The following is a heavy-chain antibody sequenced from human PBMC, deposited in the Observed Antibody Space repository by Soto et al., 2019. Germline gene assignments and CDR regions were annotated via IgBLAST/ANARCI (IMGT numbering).Heavy chain of an antibody. Sequence: SETLSLTCPVSGGSVSSGSYYWSWIRQPPGKGLEWIGYIYYSGSTNYNPSLKSRVTISVDTSKNQFSLKLSSVTAADTAVYYCAREARLRLGELSLKKNYYYYYGMDVWGQGTTVTVSS. CDR1: GGSVSSGSYY. CDR3: AREARLRLGELSLKKNYYYYYGMDV. D-gene: IGHD3-16*02. V-gene: IGHV4-61*01. CDR2: IYYSGST. J-gene: IGHJ6*02.